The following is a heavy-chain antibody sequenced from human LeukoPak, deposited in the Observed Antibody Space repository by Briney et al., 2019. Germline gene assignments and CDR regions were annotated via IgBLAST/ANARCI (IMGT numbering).Heavy chain of an antibody. CDR3: VRDQFYAFDV. Sequence: GGSLRLSCAASGFTFSSYGMHWVRQAPGKGLEWVAVIWYDGSNKYYADSVKGRFTIPRDNSKNTLYLQMNSLRDDDTAVYYCVRDQFYAFDVWGQGTMVTVSS. CDR1: GFTFSSYG. J-gene: IGHJ3*01. CDR2: IWYDGSNK. V-gene: IGHV3-33*01.